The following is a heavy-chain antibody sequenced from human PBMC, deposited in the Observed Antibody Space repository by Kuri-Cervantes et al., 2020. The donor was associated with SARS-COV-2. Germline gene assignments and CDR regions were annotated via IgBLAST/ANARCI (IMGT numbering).Heavy chain of an antibody. Sequence: SETLSLTCTLSGGSVSSSPYSWGWIRQPPGKGLEWIGKIYYSGSTYYNPPLKSRVTISVDTSKNQFSLKLSSVTAADTAVYYCASDHIAVAGTGDYWGQGTLVTVSS. D-gene: IGHD6-19*01. CDR3: ASDHIAVAGTGDY. V-gene: IGHV4-39*01. CDR1: GGSVSSSPYS. J-gene: IGHJ4*02. CDR2: IYYSGST.